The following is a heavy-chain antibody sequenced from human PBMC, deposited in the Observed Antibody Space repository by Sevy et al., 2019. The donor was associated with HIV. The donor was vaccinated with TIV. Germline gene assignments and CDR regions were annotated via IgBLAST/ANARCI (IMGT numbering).Heavy chain of an antibody. Sequence: GGSLRLSCAASGFTFSSYEMNWVRQAPGKGLEWVSYISSSGSTIYYADSVKGRFTISRDNANNSLYLQMNSLRAEDTAVYYCARSGGSELKQGSSYFDYWGQGTLVTVSS. CDR1: GFTFSSYE. V-gene: IGHV3-48*03. D-gene: IGHD1-26*01. CDR2: ISSSGSTI. CDR3: ARSGGSELKQGSSYFDY. J-gene: IGHJ4*02.